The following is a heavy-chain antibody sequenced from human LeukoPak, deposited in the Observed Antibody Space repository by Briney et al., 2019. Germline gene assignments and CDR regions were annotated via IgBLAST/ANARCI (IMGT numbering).Heavy chain of an antibody. CDR2: INTNTGNP. D-gene: IGHD5-24*01. CDR1: GYTSTTYA. J-gene: IGHJ4*02. V-gene: IGHV7-4-1*02. Sequence: ASVKVSCKASGYTSTTYAMNWVRQAPGQGFEWMGWINTNTGNPTYAQGFTGRFVFSLDTSVSTAYLQISSLKAEDTAVYYCARDQGGYIYKGIDYWGQGTLVTVSS. CDR3: ARDQGGYIYKGIDY.